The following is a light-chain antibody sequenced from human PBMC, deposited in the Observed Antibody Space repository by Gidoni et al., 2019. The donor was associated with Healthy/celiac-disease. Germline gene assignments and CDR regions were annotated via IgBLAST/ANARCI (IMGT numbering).Light chain of an antibody. CDR3: QQYGSSSYT. CDR2: GAS. J-gene: IGKJ2*01. Sequence: EIVLTQSPGTLSLSPGERATLSCRASQRVSSSYLAWYQQKPGQAPRLLIYGASSRATGIPDRFSGSGSGTDFTLTISRLEPEDFAVYYCQQYGSSSYTFXQXTKLEIK. CDR1: QRVSSSY. V-gene: IGKV3-20*01.